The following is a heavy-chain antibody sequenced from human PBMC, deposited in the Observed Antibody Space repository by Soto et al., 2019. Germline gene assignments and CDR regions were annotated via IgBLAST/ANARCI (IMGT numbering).Heavy chain of an antibody. Sequence: QVQLQEAGPGLVKPSQTLSLTCTVSGGSISSGDYYWSWIRQPPGKGLEWIGYTYYSGSTYYNPSLKSRVTISVDTSKNQFSLKLSSVTAADTAVYYCARAVPALYYYYYYGMDVWGQGTTVTVSS. V-gene: IGHV4-30-4*01. CDR1: GGSISSGDYY. CDR2: TYYSGST. J-gene: IGHJ6*02. CDR3: ARAVPALYYYYYYGMDV. D-gene: IGHD2-2*01.